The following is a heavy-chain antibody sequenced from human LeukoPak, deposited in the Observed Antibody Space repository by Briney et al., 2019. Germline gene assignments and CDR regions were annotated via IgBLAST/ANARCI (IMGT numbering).Heavy chain of an antibody. CDR2: IYYSGST. Sequence: SETLSLTCTVSGGSISSYYWSWIRQPPGKGLEWIGYIYYSGSTNYNPSLKSRVTISVDTSKNQFSLKLSSVTAADTAVYYCARDRSPEGYYDSSHWDYYHGMDVWGQGTTVTVSS. CDR3: ARDRSPEGYYDSSHWDYYHGMDV. J-gene: IGHJ6*02. V-gene: IGHV4-59*01. CDR1: GGSISSYY. D-gene: IGHD3-22*01.